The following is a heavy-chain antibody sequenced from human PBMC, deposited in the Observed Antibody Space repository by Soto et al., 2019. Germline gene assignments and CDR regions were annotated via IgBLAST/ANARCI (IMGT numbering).Heavy chain of an antibody. CDR3: ARGGYSYFDWLSYYYMDV. J-gene: IGHJ6*03. V-gene: IGHV4-39*07. Sequence: SETLSLTCTVSGGSITSGDNYYWGWIRQPPGKGLEYIGSVHYNGRTYYNPSLKSRVTVSADTSKNQFSLKLTSVTAADTAVYYCARGGYSYFDWLSYYYMDVWGKGTTVTVSS. CDR2: VHYNGRT. CDR1: GGSITSGDNYY. D-gene: IGHD3-9*01.